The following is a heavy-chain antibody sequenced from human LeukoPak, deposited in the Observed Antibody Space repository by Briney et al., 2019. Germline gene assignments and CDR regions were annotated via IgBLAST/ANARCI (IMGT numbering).Heavy chain of an antibody. V-gene: IGHV3-21*06. CDR1: GFTFSSYS. CDR2: TSNTGNHI. Sequence: GGSLRLSCAASGFTFSSYSMNWVREAPGKGLEWVSYTSNTGNHIYYADSVKGRFTISRDNAKNSLYLQMNSLRADDTALYYCARQLYLNRDAFDIWGQGTMVTVSS. CDR3: ARQLYLNRDAFDI. J-gene: IGHJ3*02. D-gene: IGHD2-2*02.